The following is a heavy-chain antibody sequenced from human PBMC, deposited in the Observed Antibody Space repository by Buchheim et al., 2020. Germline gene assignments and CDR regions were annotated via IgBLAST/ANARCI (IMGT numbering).Heavy chain of an antibody. V-gene: IGHV3-30-3*01. CDR3: ASLQSGYDFDY. Sequence: QVQLVESGGGVVQPGRSLRLSCAASGFTFSSYAMHWVRQAPGKGLEWVAVISYDGSNKYYADSVKGRFTISRVNSKNTLYLQMNSLRAEDTAVYYCASLQSGYDFDYWGQGTL. CDR2: ISYDGSNK. CDR1: GFTFSSYA. J-gene: IGHJ4*02. D-gene: IGHD5-12*01.